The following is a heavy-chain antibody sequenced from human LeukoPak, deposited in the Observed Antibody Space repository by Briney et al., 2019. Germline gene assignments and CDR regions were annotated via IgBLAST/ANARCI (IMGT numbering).Heavy chain of an antibody. J-gene: IGHJ3*02. V-gene: IGHV3-30*18. CDR2: ISYDGSNK. CDR3: AKDKDSSGFGAFDI. D-gene: IGHD3-22*01. Sequence: GGSLRLSCAASGFTFSSYGMHWVRQAPGKGLEWVAVISYDGSNKYYADSVKGRFTISRDNSKNTLYLQMNSLRAEDTAVYYCAKDKDSSGFGAFDIWGQGTMVTVSS. CDR1: GFTFSSYG.